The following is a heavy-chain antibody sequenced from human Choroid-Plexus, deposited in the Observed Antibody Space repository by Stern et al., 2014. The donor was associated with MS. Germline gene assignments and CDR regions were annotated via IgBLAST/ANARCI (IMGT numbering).Heavy chain of an antibody. Sequence: VQLVESGGGVVQPGRPLRLSCVASGFPFGSYAMHWVRQAPGKGPEWVAGVSYGGSNKYDADSVKGRFTISRDNSQNTLYMQMSSLRPEDTAVYYCAKDRQFLAYFFDHWGQGSLVTVSS. V-gene: IGHV3-30*18. CDR3: AKDRQFLAYFFDH. CDR2: VSYGGSNK. D-gene: IGHD2-8*01. CDR1: GFPFGSYA. J-gene: IGHJ5*02.